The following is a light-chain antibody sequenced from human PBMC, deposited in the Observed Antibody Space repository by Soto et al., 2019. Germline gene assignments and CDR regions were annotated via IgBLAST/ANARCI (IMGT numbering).Light chain of an antibody. CDR3: QQYGSSPRT. J-gene: IGKJ1*01. Sequence: EIVLTQSPGTLSLSRGERATLSCRASQSVSSSYLAWYQQKPGQAPRLLIYGASSRATGIPDRFSGSGSGTDFTLTISRLEPEDFAVYYCQQYGSSPRTFGQGTKVDNK. CDR1: QSVSSSY. CDR2: GAS. V-gene: IGKV3-20*01.